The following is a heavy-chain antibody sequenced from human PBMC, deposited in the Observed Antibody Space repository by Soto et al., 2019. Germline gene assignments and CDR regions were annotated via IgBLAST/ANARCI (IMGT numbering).Heavy chain of an antibody. CDR3: AREGRIHYGMDV. Sequence: QVQVVESGGGVVQPGRSLRLSCAASGFTFSSYAMHWVRQAPGKGLEWVAFISYDGSNKYYADSVKGRFTISRDNSKNTLYLQMNSLRPEDTAVYYWAREGRIHYGMDVWGQGTTVTVSS. V-gene: IGHV3-30-3*01. D-gene: IGHD2-21*01. J-gene: IGHJ6*02. CDR1: GFTFSSYA. CDR2: ISYDGSNK.